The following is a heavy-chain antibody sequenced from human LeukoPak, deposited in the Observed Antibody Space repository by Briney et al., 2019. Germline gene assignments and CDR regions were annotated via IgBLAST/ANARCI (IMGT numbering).Heavy chain of an antibody. J-gene: IGHJ4*02. CDR1: GFTFSSYS. V-gene: IGHV3-21*01. D-gene: IGHD2-15*01. CDR2: ISSSSSYI. Sequence: PGGSLRLSRAASGFTFSSYSMNWVRQAPGKGLEWVSSISSSSSYIYYADSVKGRFTISRDNAKNSLYLQMNSLRAEDTAVYYCARINREVVAATRGWFDYWGQGTLVTVSS. CDR3: ARINREVVAATRGWFDY.